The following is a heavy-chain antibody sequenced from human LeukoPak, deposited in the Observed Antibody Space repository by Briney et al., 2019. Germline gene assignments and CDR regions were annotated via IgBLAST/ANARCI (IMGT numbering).Heavy chain of an antibody. Sequence: PGGSLRPAFEAVAVTLISYGINSVRQAPGKGLEWVSFISGNSRQIYYADSVRGRFTISRDNAKNSLYLQMSSLSAEDTALYYWKSLTRHMYSDCHDVFDIWGQGTMVTVSS. CDR1: AVTLISYG. D-gene: IGHD1-26*01. CDR3: KSLTRHMYSDCHDVFDI. J-gene: IGHJ3*02. CDR2: ISGNSRQI. V-gene: IGHV3-21*01.